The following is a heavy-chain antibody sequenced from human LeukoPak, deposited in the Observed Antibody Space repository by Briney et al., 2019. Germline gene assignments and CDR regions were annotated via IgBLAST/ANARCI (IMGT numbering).Heavy chain of an antibody. CDR2: IIPIFGTA. CDR3: ARERDYGDPRD. V-gene: IGHV1-69*05. D-gene: IGHD4-17*01. CDR1: GSTFSSYA. J-gene: IGHJ4*02. Sequence: SVKVSCKASGSTFSSYAISWVRQAPGQGLEWMGRIIPIFGTANYAQKFQGRVTITTDESTSTAYMELSSLRSEDTAVYYCARERDYGDPRDWGQGTLVTVSS.